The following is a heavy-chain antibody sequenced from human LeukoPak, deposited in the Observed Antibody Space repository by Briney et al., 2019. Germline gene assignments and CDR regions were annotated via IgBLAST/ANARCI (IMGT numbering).Heavy chain of an antibody. CDR2: ISGSGGST. D-gene: IGHD3-9*01. J-gene: IGHJ4*02. V-gene: IGHV3-23*01. Sequence: SGGSLRLSCAASGFTFSSYAMSWVRQAPGKGLEWVSAISGSGGSTYYADSVKGRFTISRDNSKNTLYLQMNSLRAEDTAVYYCAKDLSGPTKGAHLTGYYKARYYFDYWGQGTLATVSS. CDR1: GFTFSSYA. CDR3: AKDLSGPTKGAHLTGYYKARYYFDY.